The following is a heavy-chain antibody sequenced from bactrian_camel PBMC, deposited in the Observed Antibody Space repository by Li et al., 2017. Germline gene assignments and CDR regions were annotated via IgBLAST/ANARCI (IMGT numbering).Heavy chain of an antibody. V-gene: IGHV3S1*01. J-gene: IGHJ4*01. Sequence: HVQLVESGGGSVLVGGSLSLPCVVSGWPYTAACLGWFRQAPGKEREWVAAIDGDGRTSYADSVKGRFTISRDNVENTLFLQLNSLKIEDTAMYYCAADPSHWVAMPTYTCAWDYWGQGTQVTVS. CDR2: IDGDGRT. D-gene: IGHD2*01. CDR1: GWPYTAAC. CDR3: AADPSHWVAMPTYTCAWDY.